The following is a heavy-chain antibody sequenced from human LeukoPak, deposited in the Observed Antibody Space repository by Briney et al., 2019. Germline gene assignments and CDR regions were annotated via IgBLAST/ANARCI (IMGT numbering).Heavy chain of an antibody. CDR2: IYHSGST. J-gene: IGHJ5*02. D-gene: IGHD2-2*01. V-gene: IGHV4-38-2*02. CDR1: GYSISSGYY. Sequence: SETLSLTCTVSGYSISSGYYWGWIRQPPGKGLEWIGSIYHSGSTYYNPSLKSRVTISVDTSKNQFSLKLSSVTAADTAVYYCARDPRYCNSTSCYWFDPWGQGTLVTVSS. CDR3: ARDPRYCNSTSCYWFDP.